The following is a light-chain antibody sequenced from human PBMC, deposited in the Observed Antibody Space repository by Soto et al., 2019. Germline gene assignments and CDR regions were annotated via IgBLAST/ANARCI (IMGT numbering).Light chain of an antibody. CDR1: QGISNY. CDR2: AAS. CDR3: QKYTNVPT. J-gene: IGKJ4*01. V-gene: IGKV1-27*01. Sequence: DIPMPQSPSSLSASVGDRVTITCRASQGISNYLAWYQQIPGKVPKLLISAASTLQSGVPSRFSGSGSGTDFTLTISSLQPEDVATYYCQKYTNVPTFGGGTKVEIK.